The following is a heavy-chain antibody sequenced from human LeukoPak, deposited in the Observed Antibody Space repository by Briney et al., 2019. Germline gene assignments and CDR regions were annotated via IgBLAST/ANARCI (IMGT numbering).Heavy chain of an antibody. V-gene: IGHV1-2*02. D-gene: IGHD5-24*01. CDR3: ARDGCVEMATIRPFDY. CDR1: GYTFTGCY. J-gene: IGHJ4*02. Sequence: ASVKVSCKASGYTFTGCYMHWVRQAPGQGLEWMGWINPNSGGTNYAQKFQGRVTMTRDTSISTAYMELSRLRSDDTAVYYCARDGCVEMATIRPFDYWGQGTLVTVSS. CDR2: INPNSGGT.